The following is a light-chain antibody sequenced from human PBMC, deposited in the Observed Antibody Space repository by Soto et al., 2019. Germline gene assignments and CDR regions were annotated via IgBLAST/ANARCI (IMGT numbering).Light chain of an antibody. Sequence: EIVLTQSPGHLSFSPGERAALSCRASQSVSSSYLAWFQQKPGQAPRVLIYGASSRATGIPDRFSGSGSGTDFTLTISRLEPEDFAVYYCQHYKTFGQGAKVDIK. J-gene: IGKJ1*01. CDR3: QHYKT. CDR2: GAS. V-gene: IGKV3-20*01. CDR1: QSVSSSY.